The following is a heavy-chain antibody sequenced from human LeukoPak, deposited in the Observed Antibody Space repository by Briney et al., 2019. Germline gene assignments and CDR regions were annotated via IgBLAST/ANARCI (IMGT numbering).Heavy chain of an antibody. D-gene: IGHD3-10*01. CDR2: INSDGSTT. CDR1: GFTFRTYW. Sequence: PGGSLRLSCAASGFTFRTYWMHWVRQTPGQGLVWVSRINSDGSTTNYADSVKGRFTVSRDNAQNTLYLQMSSLRAEDTAVYYCARAGNYYFEYLGQGALVTVSS. J-gene: IGHJ4*02. V-gene: IGHV3-74*01. CDR3: ARAGNYYFEY.